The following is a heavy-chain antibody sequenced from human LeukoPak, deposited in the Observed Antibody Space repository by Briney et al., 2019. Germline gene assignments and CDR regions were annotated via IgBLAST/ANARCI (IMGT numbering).Heavy chain of an antibody. CDR3: ARKGLPDY. CDR1: GFSISSHW. J-gene: IGHJ4*02. Sequence: SGGSLRLSCVASGFSISSHWMSWVRQAPGKGLEWVANIKQDGSEKYYVDSVKGRFTISRDNAKSSLFLQMNSLRAEDTAVYYCARKGLPDYWGQGTLVTVSS. CDR2: IKQDGSEK. V-gene: IGHV3-7*01.